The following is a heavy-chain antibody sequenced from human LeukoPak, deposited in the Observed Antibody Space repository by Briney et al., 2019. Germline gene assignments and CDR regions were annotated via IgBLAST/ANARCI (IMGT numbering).Heavy chain of an antibody. D-gene: IGHD3-10*01. Sequence: SETLSLTCTVSGGSISSYYWSWIRQPAGKGLEWIGRIYTSGSTIYNPSLESRVTISVDTSKNQVSLKLTSVTAADTALYYCATSRFSGGLGRFDPWGQGTLVTVSS. V-gene: IGHV4-4*07. CDR1: GGSISSYY. CDR3: ATSRFSGGLGRFDP. CDR2: IYTSGST. J-gene: IGHJ5*02.